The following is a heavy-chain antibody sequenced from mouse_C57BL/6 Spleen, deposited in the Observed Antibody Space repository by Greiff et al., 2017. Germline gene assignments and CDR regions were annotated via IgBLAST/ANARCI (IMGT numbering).Heavy chain of an antibody. Sequence: QVQLQQPGPELVKPGASVKISCKASGYAFSSSWMNWVKQRPGKGLEWIGRIYPGDGDTNYNGKFKGKATLTADKSSSTAYMQLSSLTSEDSAVYFCASAQATFLFAYWGQGTLVTVSA. J-gene: IGHJ3*01. D-gene: IGHD3-2*02. CDR1: GYAFSSSW. CDR2: IYPGDGDT. V-gene: IGHV1-82*01. CDR3: ASAQATFLFAY.